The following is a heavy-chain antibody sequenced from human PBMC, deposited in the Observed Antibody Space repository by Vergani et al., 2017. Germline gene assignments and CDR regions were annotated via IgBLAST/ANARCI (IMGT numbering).Heavy chain of an antibody. CDR2: IGGSGSPT. D-gene: IGHD5-12*01. J-gene: IGHJ3*02. CDR3: ARAGGYAYDI. CDR1: GFTFSDYY. Sequence: QVQLVESGGGLVKPGESLRLSCAASGFTFSDYYMNWIRQAPGKGLEWVSYIGGSGSPTNYADSVKGRFSISRDNAKKSLYLQMNSLRAEDTAVYYCARAGGYAYDIWGQGTMVTVSS. V-gene: IGHV3-11*06.